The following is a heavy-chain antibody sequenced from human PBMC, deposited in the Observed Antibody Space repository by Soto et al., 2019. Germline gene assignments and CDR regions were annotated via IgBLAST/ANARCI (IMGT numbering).Heavy chain of an antibody. J-gene: IGHJ4*02. D-gene: IGHD4-17*01. CDR2: ISAHNGNT. V-gene: IGHV1-18*01. Sequence: QAHLVQSGPEVKKPGASVKASCKGSGNIFTSYGIAWVRQAPGQGLEWMGWISAHNGNTEYAQKFQGRVTVTRDTSTSTAYLELRSLRSDDTALYYCARGRYGDYWGQGALVTVSS. CDR1: GNIFTSYG. CDR3: ARGRYGDY.